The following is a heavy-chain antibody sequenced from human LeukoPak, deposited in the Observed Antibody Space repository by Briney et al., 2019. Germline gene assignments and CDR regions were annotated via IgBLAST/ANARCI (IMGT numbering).Heavy chain of an antibody. D-gene: IGHD3-9*01. CDR3: ARARAYYDILTGYYPPSFFPDY. Sequence: SETLSLTCAVYGGSFSGYYWSWIRQPPGKGLEWIGEINHSGSTNYNPSLKSRVTISVDTSKNQFSLKLSSVTAADTAVYYCARARAYYDILTGYYPPSFFPDYWGQGTLVTVSS. J-gene: IGHJ4*02. CDR2: INHSGST. CDR1: GGSFSGYY. V-gene: IGHV4-34*01.